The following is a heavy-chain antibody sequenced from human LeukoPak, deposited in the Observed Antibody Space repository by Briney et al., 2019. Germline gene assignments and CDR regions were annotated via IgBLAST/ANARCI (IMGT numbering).Heavy chain of an antibody. CDR3: AKNPVRIVVVPAVMDY. CDR1: GFTFSSYA. V-gene: IGHV3-23*01. J-gene: IGHJ4*02. D-gene: IGHD2-2*01. CDR2: VSVSGGST. Sequence: GGSLRLSCAASGFTFSSYAMSWVRQAPGKGLEWVSTVSVSGGSTYYADSVKGRFTISRDNSKNTLYLQMNSLRAEDTAVYYCAKNPVRIVVVPAVMDYWGQGTLVTVSS.